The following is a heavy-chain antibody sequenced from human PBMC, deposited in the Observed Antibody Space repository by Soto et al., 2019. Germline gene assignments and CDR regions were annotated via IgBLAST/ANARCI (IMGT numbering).Heavy chain of an antibody. CDR3: AKAVLGGDCSGGSCYSYYFDY. Sequence: QVQLVESGGGVVQPGRSLRLSCAASGFTFSSYGMHWVRQAPGKGLEWVAVISYDGSNKYYADSVKGRFTISRDNSKNSLYLQMNSLRAEDTAVYYCAKAVLGGDCSGGSCYSYYFDYWGQGTLVTVSS. CDR2: ISYDGSNK. J-gene: IGHJ4*02. D-gene: IGHD2-15*01. CDR1: GFTFSSYG. V-gene: IGHV3-30*18.